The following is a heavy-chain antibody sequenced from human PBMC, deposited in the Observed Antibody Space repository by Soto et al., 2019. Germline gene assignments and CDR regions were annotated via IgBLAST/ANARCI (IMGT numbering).Heavy chain of an antibody. J-gene: IGHJ6*02. D-gene: IGHD3-10*01. CDR2: ISYDGSNK. CDR1: GFTFSSYG. V-gene: IGHV3-30*18. CDR3: AKVIPLWFGELWGGMDV. Sequence: PGGSLRLSCAASGFTFSSYGMHWVRQAPGMGLEWVAVISYDGSNKYYADSVKGRFTISRDNSKNTLYLQMNSLRAEDTAVYYCAKVIPLWFGELWGGMDVWGQGTTVTVSS.